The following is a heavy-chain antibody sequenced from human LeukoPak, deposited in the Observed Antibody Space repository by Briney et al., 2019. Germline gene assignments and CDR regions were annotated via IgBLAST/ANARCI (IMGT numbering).Heavy chain of an antibody. CDR1: GFTFSSYA. J-gene: IGHJ4*02. D-gene: IGHD3-22*01. V-gene: IGHV3-23*01. CDR2: ISGSGGST. CDR3: AKDGVVAYYDSSGYYSPRGLIDH. Sequence: PGGSLRLSCAASGFTFSSYAMSWVRQAPGKGLEWVSAISGSGGSTYYADSVKGRFTISRDNSKNTLYLQMNSLRAEDTAVYYCAKDGVVAYYDSSGYYSPRGLIDHWGQGTLVTVSS.